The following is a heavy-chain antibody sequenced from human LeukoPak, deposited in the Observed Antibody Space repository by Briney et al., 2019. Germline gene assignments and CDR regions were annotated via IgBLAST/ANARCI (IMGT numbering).Heavy chain of an antibody. D-gene: IGHD6-13*01. CDR2: INSDGSST. CDR1: GFTFSSYW. CDR3: ARGREEDRIAPFDP. J-gene: IGHJ5*02. V-gene: IGHV3-74*01. Sequence: GGSLRLSCAASGFTFSSYWMHWVRQAPGKGLVWVSRINSDGSSTSYADSVKGRFTISRDNAKNTLYLQMNSLRAEDTAVYYCARGREEDRIAPFDPWGQGTLVTVSS.